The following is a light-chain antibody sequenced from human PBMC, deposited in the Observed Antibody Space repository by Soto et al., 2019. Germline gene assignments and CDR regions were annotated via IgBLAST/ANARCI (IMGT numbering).Light chain of an antibody. V-gene: IGLV1-40*01. CDR3: QSYDSSLSGWV. CDR1: SSYIGAGYD. J-gene: IGLJ3*02. CDR2: ANS. Sequence: QSVLTLPPSVSGAPGQRVTISCTGSSSYIGAGYDEHWYQQLPGTAPKLLIYANSNRPSGVPDRFSGSKSGTSASLAITGLQAEDEADYYCQSYDSSLSGWVFGAGTKLTVL.